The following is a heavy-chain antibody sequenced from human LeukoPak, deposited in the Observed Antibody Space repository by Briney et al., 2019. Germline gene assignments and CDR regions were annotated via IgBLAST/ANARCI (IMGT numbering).Heavy chain of an antibody. CDR2: INHSGST. CDR3: ARGGIAGHWYFDL. CDR1: GGSFSGYY. V-gene: IGHV4-34*01. Sequence: PSETLSLTCAVYGGSFSGYYWSWIRQPPGKGLEWIGGINHSGSTNYNPSLKSRVTISVDTSKNQFSLKLSSVTAADTAVYYCARGGIAGHWYFDLWGRGTLVTVSS. J-gene: IGHJ2*01. D-gene: IGHD6-13*01.